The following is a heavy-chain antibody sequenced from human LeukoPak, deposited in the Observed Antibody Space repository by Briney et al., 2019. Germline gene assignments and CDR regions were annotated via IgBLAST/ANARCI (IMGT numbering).Heavy chain of an antibody. V-gene: IGHV4-31*02. CDR2: LYKSGNI. Sequence: SQTLSLTCTVSGGSISSGGDYWNWIRQHPGKGLEWIGYLYKSGNIYYNPSLKSRVTISVDTSKNQFSLKLSSVTAADTAVYYCARAPQAYWSVTACYIFDYWGQGTLVTVSS. D-gene: IGHD2-2*01. J-gene: IGHJ4*02. CDR3: ARAPQAYWSVTACYIFDY. CDR1: GGSISSGGDY.